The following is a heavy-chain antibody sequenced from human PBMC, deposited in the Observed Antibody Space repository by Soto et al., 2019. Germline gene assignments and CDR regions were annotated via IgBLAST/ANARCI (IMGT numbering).Heavy chain of an antibody. CDR2: IIPILGIA. Sequence: QVQLVQSGAEVKKPGSSVKVSCKASGGTFSSYTISWVRQAPGQGLEWMGRIIPILGIANYTQKFQGRVTITADKSPSTAYMELSSLRSEDTAVYYCASWYYDILTDPTPASWGQGTLVTVSS. D-gene: IGHD3-9*01. J-gene: IGHJ5*02. CDR1: GGTFSSYT. CDR3: ASWYYDILTDPTPAS. V-gene: IGHV1-69*02.